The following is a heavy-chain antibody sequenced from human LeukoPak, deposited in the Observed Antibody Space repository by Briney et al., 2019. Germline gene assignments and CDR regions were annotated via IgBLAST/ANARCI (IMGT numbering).Heavy chain of an antibody. Sequence: GSSLRRSCAPSGLTFSSYTMDWVRQAPGKGLEWVASIKQDGSEKYYVDSVRGRFTISRDNAKNSLSLQMNSLGAEDTAVYYCARGVGGYLTAFDIWGQGTMVTVSS. CDR2: IKQDGSEK. D-gene: IGHD3-16*01. CDR3: ARGVGGYLTAFDI. J-gene: IGHJ3*02. V-gene: IGHV3-7*03. CDR1: GLTFSSYT.